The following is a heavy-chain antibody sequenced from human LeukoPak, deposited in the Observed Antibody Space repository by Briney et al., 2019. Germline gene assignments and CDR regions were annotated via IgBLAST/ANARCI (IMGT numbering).Heavy chain of an antibody. J-gene: IGHJ3*02. CDR3: ARALYCSGGSCYSNAFDI. V-gene: IGHV1-8*02. D-gene: IGHD2-15*01. Sequence: GASVKVSCKASGYTFTGYYMHWVRQAPGQGLEWMGWINPNSGNTGYAQKFQGRVTMTRNTSISTAYMELSSLRSEDTAAYYCARALYCSGGSCYSNAFDIWGQGTMVTVSS. CDR2: INPNSGNT. CDR1: GYTFTGYY.